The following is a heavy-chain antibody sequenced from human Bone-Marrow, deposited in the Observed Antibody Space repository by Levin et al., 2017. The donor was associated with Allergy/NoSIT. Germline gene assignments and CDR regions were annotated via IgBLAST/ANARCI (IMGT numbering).Heavy chain of an antibody. D-gene: IGHD2-2*01. Sequence: GESLKISCTASGFTFINAWMSWVRQAPGKGLEWVGRIKSKNDGETTDYAAPVKGRFIVSRDDSKNTLYLQMNSLKIEDTGVYFCSTLVPAAEGDYWGQGTLVTVSS. CDR3: STLVPAAEGDY. CDR2: IKSKNDGETT. CDR1: GFTFINAW. V-gene: IGHV3-15*07. J-gene: IGHJ4*02.